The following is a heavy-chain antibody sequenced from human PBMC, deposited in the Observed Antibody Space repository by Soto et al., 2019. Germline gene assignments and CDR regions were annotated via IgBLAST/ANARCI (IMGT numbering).Heavy chain of an antibody. V-gene: IGHV3-30*18. CDR1: GFTFRSYG. J-gene: IGHJ6*01. Sequence: ESGGGVVQPGRSLRLSCAASGFTFRSYGIHWVRQAPGKGLEWAAVISYDGNNRYYADSVKGRFTISRDNSKNTVYLQMNRLRAEDTAVYYCVKDRGVAVAGSGGMDVW. D-gene: IGHD6-19*01. CDR2: ISYDGNNR. CDR3: VKDRGVAVAGSGGMDV.